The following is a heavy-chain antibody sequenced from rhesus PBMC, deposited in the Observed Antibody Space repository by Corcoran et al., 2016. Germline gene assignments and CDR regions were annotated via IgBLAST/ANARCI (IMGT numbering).Heavy chain of an antibody. D-gene: IGHD3-3*01. CDR3: AREGLQLLDWLLLRGGFDV. V-gene: IGHV4-165*01. CDR2: IYGIIGCS. J-gene: IGHJ5-1*01. CDR1: GGSISSHY. Sequence: QVQLQESGPGLVKPSETLSLTCAVSGGSISSHYWSWIRQPPGKGLEGFGYIYGIIGCSYYNPHLRSRVTISTDTANTQFSLKLSSVTAAGTAVYYCAREGLQLLDWLLLRGGFDVWGPGVLVTVSS.